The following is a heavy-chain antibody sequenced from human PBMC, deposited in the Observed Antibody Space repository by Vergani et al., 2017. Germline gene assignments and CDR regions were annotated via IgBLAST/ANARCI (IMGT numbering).Heavy chain of an antibody. J-gene: IGHJ5*02. V-gene: IGHV3-21*01. CDR3: ASQPRGYGDRFFDP. CDR1: GFTFSSYS. CDR2: ISSSSSYI. D-gene: IGHD4-17*01. Sequence: EVQLVESGGGLVKPGGSLRLSCAASGFTFSSYSMNWVRQAPGKGLEWVSSISSSSSYIYYADSVKGRFTISRDNAKNSLYLQMNSLRAEDTAVYYCASQPRGYGDRFFDPWGQGTLVTVSS.